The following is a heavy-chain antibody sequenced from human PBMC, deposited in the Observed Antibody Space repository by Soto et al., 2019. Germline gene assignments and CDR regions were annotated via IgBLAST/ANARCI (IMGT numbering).Heavy chain of an antibody. D-gene: IGHD2-21*02. CDR2: IYYSGST. CDR1: GGSISSGGYY. CDR3: ARVNCGGDCYYSAPRHHDY. J-gene: IGHJ4*02. V-gene: IGHV4-31*03. Sequence: SETLSLTCTVSGGSISSGGYYWSWIRQHPGKGLEWIGYIYYSGSTYYNPSLKSRVTISVDTSKNQFSLKLSSVTAADTAVYYCARVNCGGDCYYSAPRHHDYWGQGTLVTVSS.